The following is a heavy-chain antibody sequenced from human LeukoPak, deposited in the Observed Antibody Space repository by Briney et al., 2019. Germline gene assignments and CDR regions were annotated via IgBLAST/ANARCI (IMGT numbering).Heavy chain of an antibody. CDR3: ARRRPIKDCYYMDV. CDR2: IYPGDYGT. Sequence: GESLKISCKGSGYSFTSYWIGWVRQMPGKGLEGMGSIYPGDYGTRYSPSFQAQVTISADKSISTAYLQWSSLKASDTAMYYCARRRPIKDCYYMDVWGKGTMVTVSS. J-gene: IGHJ6*03. V-gene: IGHV5-51*01. CDR1: GYSFTSYW.